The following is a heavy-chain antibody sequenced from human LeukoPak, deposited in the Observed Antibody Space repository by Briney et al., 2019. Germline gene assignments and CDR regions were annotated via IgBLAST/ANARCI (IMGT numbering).Heavy chain of an antibody. CDR2: MNPNSGNT. J-gene: IGHJ6*02. CDR1: GGTFSGYA. D-gene: IGHD6-13*01. Sequence: GASVKVSCKASGGTFSGYAISWVRQAPGQGLEWMGWMNPNSGNTGYAQKFQGRVTITRNTSISTAYMELSSLRSEDTAVYYCARGPGGSSWRLVADSNDEDYYYYYGMDVWGQGTTVTVSS. CDR3: ARGPGGSSWRLVADSNDEDYYYYYGMDV. V-gene: IGHV1-8*03.